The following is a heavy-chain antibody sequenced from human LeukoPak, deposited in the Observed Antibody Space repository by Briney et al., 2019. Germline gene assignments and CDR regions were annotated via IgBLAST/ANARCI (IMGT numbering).Heavy chain of an antibody. CDR2: IFYSGST. D-gene: IGHD6-19*01. J-gene: IGHJ6*03. CDR3: ARQKAQWLVLRYMDV. Sequence: PSETLSLTCTVPGGSISSSSYFWGWIRQPPGKGLEWIGTIFYSGSTYYNPSLKSRVTISVDTSKNQFSLKLSSVTAADTAVYYCARQKAQWLVLRYMDVWGKGTTVTISS. V-gene: IGHV4-39*01. CDR1: GGSISSSSYF.